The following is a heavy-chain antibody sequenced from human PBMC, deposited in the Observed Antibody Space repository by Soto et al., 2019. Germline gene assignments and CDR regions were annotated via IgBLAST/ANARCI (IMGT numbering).Heavy chain of an antibody. CDR3: ARVGSGVPADIADY. Sequence: EVHLVESGGGLVQPGGSLRLSCAASGFTVSSYSLNWVRQAPGKGLEWVSYISSSSSTIYYADSVKGRFTISRDNAKNSLYLQMNSLRDEDTAVYYCARVGSGVPADIADYWGQGTLVTVSS. V-gene: IGHV3-48*02. CDR2: ISSSSSTI. CDR1: GFTVSSYS. J-gene: IGHJ4*02. D-gene: IGHD2-2*02.